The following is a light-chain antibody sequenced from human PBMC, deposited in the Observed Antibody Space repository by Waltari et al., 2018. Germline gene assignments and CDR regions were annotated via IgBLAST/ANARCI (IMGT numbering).Light chain of an antibody. J-gene: IGLJ2*01. CDR3: SSFTSSTTGI. CDR1: SSDSGGYNY. Sequence: SALTQPDSVSGSPGQSITISCSGISSDSGGYNYVSWYQQHPGEVPKVIIYDVSNRPSGVSNRFSGSKSGSSASLTISGLQAEDEADYYCSSFTSSTTGIFGGGTKLTVL. CDR2: DVS. V-gene: IGLV2-14*01.